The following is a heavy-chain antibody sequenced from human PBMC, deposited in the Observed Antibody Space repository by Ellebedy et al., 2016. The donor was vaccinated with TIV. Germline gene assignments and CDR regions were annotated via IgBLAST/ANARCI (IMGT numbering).Heavy chain of an antibody. D-gene: IGHD4-17*01. CDR1: GFTFSSYA. CDR2: ISGSGAAT. V-gene: IGHV3-23*01. J-gene: IGHJ4*02. CDR3: AKHRTPWTAVTTLLDS. Sequence: GESLKISXAASGFTFSSYALNWVRQAPGKGLEWVSGISGSGAATYYAASVKGRFTISRDNPKKTLYLQMDRLRAEDTAVYYCAKHRTPWTAVTTLLDSWGQGTLVTVAS.